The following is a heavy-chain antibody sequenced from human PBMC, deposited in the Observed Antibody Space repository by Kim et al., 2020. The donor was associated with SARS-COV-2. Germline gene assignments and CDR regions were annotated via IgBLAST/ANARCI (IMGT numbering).Heavy chain of an antibody. V-gene: IGHV3-30*18. CDR1: GFTFSSYG. CDR2: ISFDGSNK. D-gene: IGHD5-18*01. CDR3: AKGGYSYGIYYYYGMDV. J-gene: IGHJ6*02. Sequence: GGSLRLSCAASGFTFSSYGIHWVRQAPGKGLEWVAVISFDGSNKYYADSVKGRFTISRDNSKNTLYLQMNSLRAEDTAVYYCAKGGYSYGIYYYYGMDVWGQGTTVTVSS.